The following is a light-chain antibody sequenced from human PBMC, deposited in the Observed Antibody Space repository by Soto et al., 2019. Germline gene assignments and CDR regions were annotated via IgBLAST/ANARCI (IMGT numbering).Light chain of an antibody. V-gene: IGKV1-5*01. Sequence: DIQITHSPSSVSASIGDTVTITWRASQDISTLLAWYQQAPGKAPKLLLYDVSSLESGVPSRFSGSGSGTEFTLTISSLQPEDSAAYYCQQYNTFWTFGQGTKVDIK. CDR1: QDISTL. CDR2: DVS. J-gene: IGKJ1*01. CDR3: QQYNTFWT.